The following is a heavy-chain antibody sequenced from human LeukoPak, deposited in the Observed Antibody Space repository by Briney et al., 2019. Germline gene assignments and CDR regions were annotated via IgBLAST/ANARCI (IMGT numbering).Heavy chain of an antibody. Sequence: GGSLRLSCAASGFTFYNYVMNWVRQAPGKGLEWVAGLSHDGVNTYYADSVSGRFTISRDNSKNMFFIQMNGLRAEDTALYYCAIDNYNLNWHVPDSFDIWGLGTMVTVSS. J-gene: IGHJ3*02. D-gene: IGHD1-7*01. CDR1: GFTFYNYV. CDR3: AIDNYNLNWHVPDSFDI. CDR2: LSHDGVNT. V-gene: IGHV3-23*01.